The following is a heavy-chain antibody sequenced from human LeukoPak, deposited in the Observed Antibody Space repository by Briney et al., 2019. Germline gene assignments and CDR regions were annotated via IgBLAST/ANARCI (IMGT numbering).Heavy chain of an antibody. CDR3: ASCGYAFYYMDG. D-gene: IGHD5-12*01. J-gene: IGHJ6*03. V-gene: IGHV4-59*01. Sequence: PSETLSLTCTVYGGSLGPYYWGCIRQPPGKGLGWIAYIYYVGSTNYNPSLKGRATISVDTSKNQYSLRLSSVTAADTALYFCASCGYAFYYMDGWGKGTTVTISS. CDR2: IYYVGST. CDR1: GGSLGPYY.